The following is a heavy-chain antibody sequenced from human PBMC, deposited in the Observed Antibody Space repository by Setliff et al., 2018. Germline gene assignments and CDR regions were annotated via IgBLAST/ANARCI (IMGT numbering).Heavy chain of an antibody. V-gene: IGHV4-39*02. CDR2: AYYNGDS. CDR3: ARDPPYCSSTSCRGAFDI. D-gene: IGHD2-2*01. J-gene: IGHJ3*02. CDR1: GGSLSGSLRGYAVF. Sequence: SETLSLTCTVSGGSLSGSLRGYAVFWGWIRQSPGKELEWIGSAYYNGDSYYNPSLKSRVTMSVDTSRNQFSLHLISVTAADTAVYYCARDPPYCSSTSCRGAFDIWGQGTMVTVSS.